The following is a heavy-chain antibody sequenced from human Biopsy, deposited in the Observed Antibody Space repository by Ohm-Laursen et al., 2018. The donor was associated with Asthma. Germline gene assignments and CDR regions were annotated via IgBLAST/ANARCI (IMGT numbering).Heavy chain of an antibody. Sequence: SLRLSCAASGFAVSRDHMFWVRQAPGKGLEWASVIYSGGTSHTADSVRGRFTISRDYSKNTLYLQMHSLRAEDTAVYYCARGDSSNWSHYYFDYWGQGTLVTVPS. D-gene: IGHD3-22*01. CDR3: ARGDSSNWSHYYFDY. J-gene: IGHJ4*02. CDR2: IYSGGTS. V-gene: IGHV3-53*01. CDR1: GFAVSRDH.